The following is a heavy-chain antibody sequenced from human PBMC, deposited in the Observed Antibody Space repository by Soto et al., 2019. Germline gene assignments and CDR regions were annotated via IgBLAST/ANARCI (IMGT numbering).Heavy chain of an antibody. V-gene: IGHV3-53*01. CDR1: GFTVSSNY. Sequence: EVQLVESGGGLIQPGGSLRLSCAASGFTVSSNYMSWVRQAPGKGLEWVSVIYSGGGTYYADAVKGRFTISKDQSKNTLYLQMNSLSAEDTAMYYCARGQWLFDYWGQGTLVTVSS. J-gene: IGHJ4*02. D-gene: IGHD6-19*01. CDR3: ARGQWLFDY. CDR2: IYSGGGT.